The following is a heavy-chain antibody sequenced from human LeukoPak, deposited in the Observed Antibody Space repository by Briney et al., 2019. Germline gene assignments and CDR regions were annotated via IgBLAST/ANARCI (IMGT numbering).Heavy chain of an antibody. V-gene: IGHV3-11*04. J-gene: IGHJ3*02. CDR1: GFTFSDYY. CDR3: ARVSSSGGGGVDI. Sequence: GGSLRLSCAASGFTFSDYYMSWIRQAPGKGLEWLSFISSSGGTIYSADSVKGRFTISRDNAKNSLYLQMNSLRDEDTAVYYCARVSSSGGGGVDIWGQGTMVTVSS. D-gene: IGHD2-21*01. CDR2: ISSSGGTI.